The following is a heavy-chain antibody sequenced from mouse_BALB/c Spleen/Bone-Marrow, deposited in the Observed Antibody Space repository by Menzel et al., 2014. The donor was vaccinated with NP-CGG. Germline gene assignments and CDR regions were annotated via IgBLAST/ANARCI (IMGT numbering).Heavy chain of an antibody. CDR2: INPYSTYS. CDR3: ARKRNLTGTGFVY. Sequence: VQLQQSGAELAKPGASVKMSCKASGYTFTNYWMHWIKQRPGQGLEWIGYINPYSTYSEYNQKLRDKATLTADKSSTTAYMQLSSLTSEDSAVYYCARKRNLTGTGFVYWRRGTLVTVSA. CDR1: GYTFTNYW. J-gene: IGHJ3*01. V-gene: IGHV1-7*01. D-gene: IGHD4-1*01.